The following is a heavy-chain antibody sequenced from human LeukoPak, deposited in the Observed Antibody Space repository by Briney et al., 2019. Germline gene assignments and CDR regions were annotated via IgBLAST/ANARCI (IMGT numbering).Heavy chain of an antibody. CDR1: GYTLTELS. CDR3: ATVRGYGSGSTPFDY. V-gene: IGHV1-24*01. J-gene: IGHJ4*02. Sequence: ASVKVSCKVSGYTLTELSMHWVRQAPGKGLEWMGGFDPEDGETIYAQKFQGRVTMTEDTSTDTAYMELSSLRSEDTAVYYCATVRGYGSGSTPFDYWGQGTLVTVSS. D-gene: IGHD3-10*01. CDR2: FDPEDGET.